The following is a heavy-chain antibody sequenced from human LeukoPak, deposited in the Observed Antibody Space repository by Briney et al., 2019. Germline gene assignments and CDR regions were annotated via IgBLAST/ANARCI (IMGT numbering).Heavy chain of an antibody. J-gene: IGHJ3*01. V-gene: IGHV3-7*03. CDR3: ARSSYSSSSSV. D-gene: IGHD6-6*01. Sequence: GGSLRLSCAASGFTFSDYYMSWIRQAPGKGLEWVASINSDGSEGYYADVVKGRFTISRDNAKNSLYLQINSLRAEDTAVYYCARSSYSSSSSVWGQGTMVTVSS. CDR2: INSDGSEG. CDR1: GFTFSDYY.